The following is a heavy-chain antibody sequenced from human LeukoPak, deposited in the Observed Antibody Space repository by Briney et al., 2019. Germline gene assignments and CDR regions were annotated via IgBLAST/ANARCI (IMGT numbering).Heavy chain of an antibody. CDR3: ARGSEFDP. Sequence: QSGGSLRLSCAASGFTFSNYAMNWVRQAPGKGLEWVAVIWYDGGNKYYADSVKGRFTISRDNSKNTLYLQMNSLRAEDTAVYYCARGSEFDPWGQGTLVTVSS. CDR1: GFTFSNYA. CDR2: IWYDGGNK. V-gene: IGHV3-33*08. J-gene: IGHJ5*02.